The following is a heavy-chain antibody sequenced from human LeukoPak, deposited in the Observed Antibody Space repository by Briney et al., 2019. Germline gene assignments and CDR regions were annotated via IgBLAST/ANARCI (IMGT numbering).Heavy chain of an antibody. CDR1: GFTFSSYG. D-gene: IGHD2/OR15-2a*01. J-gene: IGHJ2*01. CDR2: IWYDGSNK. V-gene: IGHV3-33*01. Sequence: GGSLRLSCAASGFTFSSYGMHWVRQAPGKGLEWVAVIWYDGSNKYYPDSVQGRFTISRDNSKNTLYLQVNSLRAEDTAVYYCARDRSMSSWYIDLWGRGTLVTVSS. CDR3: ARDRSMSSWYIDL.